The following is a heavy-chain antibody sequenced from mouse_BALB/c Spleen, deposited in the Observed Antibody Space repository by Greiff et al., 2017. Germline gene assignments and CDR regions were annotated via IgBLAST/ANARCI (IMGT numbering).Heavy chain of an antibody. CDR2: INPSNGGT. D-gene: IGHD2-2*01. Sequence: QLQQSGAEPVKPGASVKLSCKASGYTFTSFYMYWVKQRPGQGLGWSGEINPSNGGTNFNEKFKSKATLTVDKSSSTAYMQLSSLTSEDSAVYYCTRYYGSGGMDYWGQGTSVTVSS. CDR1: GYTFTSFY. J-gene: IGHJ4*01. CDR3: TRYYGSGGMDY. V-gene: IGHV1S81*02.